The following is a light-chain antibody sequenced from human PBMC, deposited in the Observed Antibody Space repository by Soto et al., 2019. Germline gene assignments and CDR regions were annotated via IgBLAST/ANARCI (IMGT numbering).Light chain of an antibody. CDR1: QSVSSN. Sequence: EIVMTQSPATLSVSPGERVTLSCRASQSVSSNLAWYQQKPGQAPRLLIYGASTRATGIPARFSGSASRREFTLTISSLQSEDFAVYYCQQYKDWPPLTFGRGTKVAIK. J-gene: IGKJ4*01. CDR3: QQYKDWPPLT. V-gene: IGKV3-15*01. CDR2: GAS.